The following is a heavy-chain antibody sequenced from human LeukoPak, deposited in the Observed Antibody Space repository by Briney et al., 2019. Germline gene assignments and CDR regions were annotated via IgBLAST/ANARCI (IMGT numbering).Heavy chain of an antibody. CDR2: INPSSGGT. D-gene: IGHD6-13*01. V-gene: IGHV1-2*04. CDR3: ARVRASSWTYFDY. CDR1: GYTFTGYY. Sequence: ASVKVSCKASGYTFTGYYMHWVRQAPGQGLEWMGWINPSSGGTNYAQKFQGWVTMTRDTSISTAYMELSRLRSDDTAVYYCARVRASSWTYFDYWGQGTLVTVSS. J-gene: IGHJ4*02.